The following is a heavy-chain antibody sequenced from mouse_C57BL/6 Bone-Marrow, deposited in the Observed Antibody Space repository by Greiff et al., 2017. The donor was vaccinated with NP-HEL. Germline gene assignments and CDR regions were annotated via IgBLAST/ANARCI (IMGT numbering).Heavy chain of an antibody. CDR3: ARRGDYGYDGAWFAY. CDR1: GFSLTSYA. J-gene: IGHJ3*01. Sequence: VKLMESGPGLVAPSQSLSITCTVSGFSLTSYAISWVRQPPGKGLEWLGVIWTGGGTNYNSALKSRLSISKDNSKSQVFLKMNSLQTDDTARYYCARRGDYGYDGAWFAYWGQGTLVTVSA. D-gene: IGHD2-2*01. V-gene: IGHV2-9-1*01. CDR2: IWTGGGT.